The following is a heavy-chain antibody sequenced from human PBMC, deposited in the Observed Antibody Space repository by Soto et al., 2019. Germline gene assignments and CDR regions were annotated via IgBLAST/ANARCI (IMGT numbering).Heavy chain of an antibody. CDR1: GFTFSSYG. D-gene: IGHD1-1*01. CDR2: IWYDGSNK. V-gene: IGHV3-33*01. J-gene: IGHJ6*02. Sequence: QVQLVESGGGVVQPGRSLRLSCAASGFTFSSYGMHWVRQAPGKGLEWVAVIWYDGSNKYYADSVKGRFTISRDNSKNTLYLQMNSLRVEDKAVYYCAREGSGGGMDVWGQGTTVTVSS. CDR3: AREGSGGGMDV.